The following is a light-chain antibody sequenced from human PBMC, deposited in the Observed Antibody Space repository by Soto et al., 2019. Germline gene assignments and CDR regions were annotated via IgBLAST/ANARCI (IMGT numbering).Light chain of an antibody. J-gene: IGLJ2*01. CDR3: CSYAGSSTFVV. CDR1: SSDVGGNKY. V-gene: IGLV2-23*02. CDR2: QVS. Sequence: QSALTQPASVSGSPGQSITISCTGTSSDVGGNKYVSWYQQHPGKAPKLLINQVSNRPSGVSNRFSGSKSGNTASLTISGLQAEDEADYYCCSYAGSSTFVVFGGGTKVTV.